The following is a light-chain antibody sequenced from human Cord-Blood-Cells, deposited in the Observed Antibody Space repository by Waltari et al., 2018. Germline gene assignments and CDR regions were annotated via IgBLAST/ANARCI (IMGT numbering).Light chain of an antibody. J-gene: IGLJ3*02. CDR3: NSRDSSGNHNWV. Sequence: SSELTQDPAVSVALGQTVRITCQGDSLRSYYASWYQQKPGQAPVLVIYGKNNRPSVIPDRFSGSSSGNTASLTITGAQAEDEADYYCNSRDSSGNHNWVFGGGTKLTVL. V-gene: IGLV3-19*01. CDR2: GKN. CDR1: SLRSYY.